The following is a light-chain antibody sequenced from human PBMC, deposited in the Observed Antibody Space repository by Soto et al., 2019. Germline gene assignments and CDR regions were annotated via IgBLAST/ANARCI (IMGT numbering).Light chain of an antibody. CDR1: QSVSSN. CDR2: GAS. Sequence: EIVMTQSPATLSVSPGERATLSCRASQSVSSNLAWYQQKPGQAPRLLIYGASTSATGIPARFSGSGSGTEFTFNVSSLQSEDFAVYYCQQDNNWSPWTFGQGTKVEVK. CDR3: QQDNNWSPWT. V-gene: IGKV3-15*01. J-gene: IGKJ1*01.